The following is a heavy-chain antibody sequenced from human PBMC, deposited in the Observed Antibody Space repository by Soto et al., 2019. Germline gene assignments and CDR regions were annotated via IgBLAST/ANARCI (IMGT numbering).Heavy chain of an antibody. CDR2: ISAYNGDP. CDR1: AYTFTSYS. D-gene: IGHD3-22*01. V-gene: IGHV1-18*01. CDR3: ARVLYDSSGYYYPRTALDI. J-gene: IGHJ3*02. Sequence: GASVKVSCKASAYTFTSYSISWVRQVTGKGLEWMGWISAYNGDPNYAQKLQGRVTMTTDTSTSTAYMELRSLRSDDTAVYYCARVLYDSSGYYYPRTALDIWGQGTMVTVSS.